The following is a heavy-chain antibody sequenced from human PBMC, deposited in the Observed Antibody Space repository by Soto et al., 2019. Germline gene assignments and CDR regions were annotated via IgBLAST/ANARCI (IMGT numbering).Heavy chain of an antibody. CDR1: GYTFTSYD. CDR3: AGEGVRATDV. CDR2: MNPNSGNT. D-gene: IGHD5-12*01. J-gene: IGHJ6*02. V-gene: IGHV1-8*01. Sequence: QVQLVQSGAEVKKPGASVKVSCKASGYTFTSYDINWVRQATGQGLEWMGWMNPNSGNTGYAQKFQGRVTMTRNTSISTTYIALSSLRSEDTAVYSCAGEGVRATDVWGQGTTVTVSS.